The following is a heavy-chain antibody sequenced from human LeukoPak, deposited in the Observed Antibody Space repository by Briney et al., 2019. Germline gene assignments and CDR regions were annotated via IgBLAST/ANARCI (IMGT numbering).Heavy chain of an antibody. CDR2: IQNDGSKE. CDR1: GFTFSSYG. J-gene: IGHJ3*02. CDR3: ARDRWYDNGGRQAAFDI. Sequence: PGGSLRLSCAGSGFTFSSYGIHWVRQAPGKGLEWVAAIQNDGSKEYYGDSVKGRFTISRDNSKNTVYVQMNSLRPEDTAVYYCARDRWYDNGGRQAAFDIWGQGTMVTISS. V-gene: IGHV3-33*05. D-gene: IGHD3-22*01.